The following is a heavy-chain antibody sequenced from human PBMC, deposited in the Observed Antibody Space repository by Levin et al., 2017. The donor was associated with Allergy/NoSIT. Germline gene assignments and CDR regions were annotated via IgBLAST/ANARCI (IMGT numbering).Heavy chain of an antibody. J-gene: IGHJ6*02. CDR2: MNPNSGNT. D-gene: IGHD2-8*01. V-gene: IGHV1-8*01. CDR1: GYTFTSYD. Sequence: ASVKVSCKASGYTFTSYDINWVRQATGQGLEWMGWMNPNSGNTGYAQKFQGRVTMTRNTSISTAYMELSSLRSEDTAVYYCARRGGGYCTNGVCPFYYYYGMDVWGQGTTVTVSS. CDR3: ARRGGGYCTNGVCPFYYYYGMDV.